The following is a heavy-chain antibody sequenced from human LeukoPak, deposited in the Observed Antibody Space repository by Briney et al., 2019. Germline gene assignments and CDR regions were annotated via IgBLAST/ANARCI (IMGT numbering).Heavy chain of an antibody. D-gene: IGHD3-3*01. J-gene: IGHJ4*02. CDR1: GFALSTYW. CDR2: INQDGSVK. Sequence: GGSLRLTCAASGFALSTYWMDWVRQAPGKGLEWVGNINQDGSVKHYVDSVRGRFTISRDNARNSVYLQLSALRVEGTAVYYCTRDFVFWGQGSLVTASS. CDR3: TRDFVF. V-gene: IGHV3-7*01.